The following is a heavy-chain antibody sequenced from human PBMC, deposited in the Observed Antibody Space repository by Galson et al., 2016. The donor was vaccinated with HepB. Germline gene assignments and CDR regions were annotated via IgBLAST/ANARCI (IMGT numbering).Heavy chain of an antibody. D-gene: IGHD3-3*01. J-gene: IGHJ4*02. Sequence: SLRLSCAASGFSVSSNYLSWVRQVPGKGLEWVSVIYSRGNTYYADSVKGRFTLSRDSSKNTLYLQMDSLRAEDTAMYYCVRSPPGSGYFLLYYFEYWGQGTSVTVSS. CDR3: VRSPPGSGYFLLYYFEY. CDR1: GFSVSSNY. CDR2: IYSRGNT. V-gene: IGHV3-53*01.